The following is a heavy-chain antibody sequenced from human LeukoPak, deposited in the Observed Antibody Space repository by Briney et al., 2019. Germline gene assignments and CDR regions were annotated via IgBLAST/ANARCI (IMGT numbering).Heavy chain of an antibody. CDR2: ISAYNGNT. J-gene: IGHJ4*02. CDR3: ARGGSDGSGSYYNALTPFDY. D-gene: IGHD3-10*01. Sequence: ASVKVSCKASAYTFTSYGISWVRQAPGQGLEWMGWISAYNGNTKYAQKLQGRVTMTTDTSTSTAYMELRSLRFDDTAVYYCARGGSDGSGSYYNALTPFDYWGQGTLVTVSS. V-gene: IGHV1-18*01. CDR1: AYTFTSYG.